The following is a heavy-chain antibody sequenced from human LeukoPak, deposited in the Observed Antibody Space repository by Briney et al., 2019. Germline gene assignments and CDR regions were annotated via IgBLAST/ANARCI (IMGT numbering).Heavy chain of an antibody. CDR1: GGTFSSYA. CDR2: IIPIFGTA. V-gene: IGHV1-69*13. Sequence: SVTVSCTASGGTFSSYAISWVRQAPGQGLEWMGGIIPIFGTANYAQKFQGRVTITADESTSTAYMELSSLRSEDTAVYYCARDRYYGSGSSTYYFDYWGQGTLVTVSS. CDR3: ARDRYYGSGSSTYYFDY. D-gene: IGHD3-10*01. J-gene: IGHJ4*02.